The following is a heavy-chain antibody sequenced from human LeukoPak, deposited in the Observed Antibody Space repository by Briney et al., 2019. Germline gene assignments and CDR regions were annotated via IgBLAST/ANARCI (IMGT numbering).Heavy chain of an antibody. CDR1: GFTFSSYS. CDR3: ARGKAPRDAFDI. J-gene: IGHJ3*02. Sequence: GGSLRLSCAASGFTFSSYSMNWVRQAPGKGLEWVSSISSSSSYIYYADSVKGRFTISRDNAKNSLYLQMNSLRAEDTAAYYCARGKAPRDAFDIWGQGTMVTVSS. CDR2: ISSSSSYI. V-gene: IGHV3-21*01.